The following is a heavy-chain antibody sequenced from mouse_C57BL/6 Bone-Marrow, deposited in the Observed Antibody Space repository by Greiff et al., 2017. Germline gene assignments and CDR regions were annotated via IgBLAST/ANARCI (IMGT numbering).Heavy chain of an antibody. CDR1: GYTFTSYG. CDR2: IYPRSGNT. Sequence: QVQLKHSGAELARPGASVKLSCKASGYTFTSYGISWVKQSTGQGLEWIGEIYPRSGNTYYNEKFKGKASMTSDKSSSTAYIVRRSLTAEDSAVYFLARPRYGFNFYYWGQGTTLTVSS. CDR3: ARPRYGFNFYY. V-gene: IGHV1-81*01. J-gene: IGHJ2*01. D-gene: IGHD2-2*01.